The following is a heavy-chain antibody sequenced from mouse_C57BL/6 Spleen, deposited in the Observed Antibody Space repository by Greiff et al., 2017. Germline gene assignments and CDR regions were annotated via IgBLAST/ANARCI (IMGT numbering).Heavy chain of an antibody. D-gene: IGHD2-12*01. J-gene: IGHJ2*01. CDR2: IFPGSGST. CDR1: GYTFTDYY. CDR3: ARLGYRGYYVDY. Sequence: VKLMESGPELVKPGASVKISCKASGYTFTDYYINWVKQRPGQGLEWIGWIFPGSGSTYYNEKFKGKATLTVDKSSSTAYMLLSSLTSEDSAVYFCARLGYRGYYVDYWGQGTTLTVSS. V-gene: IGHV1-75*01.